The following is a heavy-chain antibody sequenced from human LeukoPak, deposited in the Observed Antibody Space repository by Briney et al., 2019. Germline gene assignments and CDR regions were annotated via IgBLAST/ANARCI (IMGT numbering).Heavy chain of an antibody. CDR2: ISAYNGNT. CDR3: ARDLGHYYDSSGYLLDY. D-gene: IGHD3-22*01. Sequence: APVKVSCKASGYTFTSYGISWVRQAPGQGLEWMGWISAYNGNTNYAQKLQGRVTMTTDTSTSTAYMELRSLRSDDTAVYYCARDLGHYYDSSGYLLDYWGQGTLVTVSS. V-gene: IGHV1-18*01. CDR1: GYTFTSYG. J-gene: IGHJ4*02.